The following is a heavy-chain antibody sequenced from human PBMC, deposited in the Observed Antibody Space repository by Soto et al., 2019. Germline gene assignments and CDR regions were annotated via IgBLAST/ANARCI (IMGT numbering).Heavy chain of an antibody. CDR2: LYNDERT. J-gene: IGHJ4*02. Sequence: PSETLSLTCTVSGDSVSNHYWNWIRQPAGQGLEWLGRLYNDERTNYNPSLKSRLTMSMDTSKNQFSLKLTSVTAADSAVYFCAGEPLAHSYLDFRGQCIRVTVSS. V-gene: IGHV4-4*07. CDR1: GDSVSNHY. CDR3: AGEPLAHSYLDF.